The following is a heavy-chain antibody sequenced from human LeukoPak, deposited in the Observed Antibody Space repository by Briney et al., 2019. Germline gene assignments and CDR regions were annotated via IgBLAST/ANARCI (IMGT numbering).Heavy chain of an antibody. D-gene: IGHD3-3*01. Sequence: SVKVSCKASGGTFSSHAISWVRQAPGQGLEWMGGIIPIFGTANYAQKFQGRVTITADESTSTAYMELSSLRSEDTAVYYCARTLRYYDFWSGYYKGDNWFDPWGQGTLVTVSS. CDR1: GGTFSSHA. J-gene: IGHJ5*02. CDR3: ARTLRYYDFWSGYYKGDNWFDP. CDR2: IIPIFGTA. V-gene: IGHV1-69*01.